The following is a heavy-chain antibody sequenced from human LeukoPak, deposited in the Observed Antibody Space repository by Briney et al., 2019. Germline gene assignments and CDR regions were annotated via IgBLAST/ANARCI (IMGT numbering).Heavy chain of an antibody. D-gene: IGHD3-22*01. CDR2: IYYSGST. CDR3: ASGFNYDSSGYPGQVDY. CDR1: GGSISSSSYY. Sequence: SETLSLTCTVSGGSISSSSYYWGWIRQPPGKGLEWIGSIYYSGSTYYNPSLKSRVTISVDTSKNQFSLKLSSVTAADTAVYYCASGFNYDSSGYPGQVDYWGQGTLVTVSP. J-gene: IGHJ4*02. V-gene: IGHV4-39*01.